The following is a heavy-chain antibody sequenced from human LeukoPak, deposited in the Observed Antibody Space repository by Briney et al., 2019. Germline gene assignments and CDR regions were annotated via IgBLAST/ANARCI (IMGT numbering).Heavy chain of an antibody. V-gene: IGHV3-53*01. CDR2: VYSDDTT. D-gene: IGHD1-26*01. Sequence: GGSLRLSCEASGFTVNSNYMNWVRQAPGKGLEWVSVVYSDDTTYYADSVKGRFTISRDNSKNTLYLQMNNLRAEDTAVYYCARGGGYYAIDYWGQGTLVTASS. CDR1: GFTVNSNY. CDR3: ARGGGYYAIDY. J-gene: IGHJ4*02.